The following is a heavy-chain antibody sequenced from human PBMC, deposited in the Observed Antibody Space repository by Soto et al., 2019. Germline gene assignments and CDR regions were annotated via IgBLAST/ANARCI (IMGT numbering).Heavy chain of an antibody. CDR1: GFTFCTYW. D-gene: IGHD3-16*02. Sequence: GGSLRLSCAASGFTFCTYWMNWVRQAPGKGREWVANIKQGGSDKYYADSVKGRFTISRDNAKNSLYLKMYSQRVEDTAVYYCERLSPYWGQGALVTVSS. V-gene: IGHV3-7*01. J-gene: IGHJ4*02. CDR3: ERLSPY. CDR2: IKQGGSDK.